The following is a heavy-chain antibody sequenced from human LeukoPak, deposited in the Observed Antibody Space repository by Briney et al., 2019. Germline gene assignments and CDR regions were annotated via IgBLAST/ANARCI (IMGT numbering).Heavy chain of an antibody. J-gene: IGHJ4*02. CDR2: ISGSRDFI. V-gene: IGHV3-21*06. CDR3: VRALVGAAFDT. D-gene: IGHD1-26*01. Sequence: PGGSLRLSCAASGFTFNVYAMHWVRQVPGKGPEWISSISGSRDFIYYADSVKGRFTISRDNAKNSLYLDMNSLRVEDTAVYFCVRALVGAAFDTCGQGALVTVSS. CDR1: GFTFNVYA.